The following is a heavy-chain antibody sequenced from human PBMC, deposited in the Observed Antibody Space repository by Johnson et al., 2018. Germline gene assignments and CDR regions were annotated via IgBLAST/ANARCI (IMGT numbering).Heavy chain of an antibody. D-gene: IGHD5-18*01. CDR2: IYYDGSNK. Sequence: QVQLQESGGGVVQPGRSLRLSCAASGFTFSSYGMNWVRQAPGKGLEWVAVIYYDGSNKYYADSVKGRFTITRDNSKNTLYLQMDGRNGEDKAVYYSARDLAAMAYYYYVMDVWGHRTTVTVSS. V-gene: IGHV3-33*01. J-gene: IGHJ6*02. CDR1: GFTFSSYG. CDR3: ARDLAAMAYYYYVMDV.